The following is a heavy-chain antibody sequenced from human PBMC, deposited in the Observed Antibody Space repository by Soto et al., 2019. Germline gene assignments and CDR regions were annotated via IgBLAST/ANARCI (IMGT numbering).Heavy chain of an antibody. CDR3: ARHSLALRKNNWFDP. J-gene: IGHJ5*02. D-gene: IGHD3-3*02. CDR2: IFYLGSS. CDR1: GDSIISSDFY. V-gene: IGHV4-39*01. Sequence: SETLSLTCTVSGDSIISSDFYWGWVRQPPGKGLEWIGSIFYLGSSYYNPSLKSRVTMSVDTSKNQFSLRLRSVIAADTALYFCARHSLALRKNNWFDPWGQGIMVTVSS.